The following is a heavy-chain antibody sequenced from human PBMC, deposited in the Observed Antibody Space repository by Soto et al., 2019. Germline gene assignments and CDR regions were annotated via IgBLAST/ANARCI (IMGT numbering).Heavy chain of an antibody. V-gene: IGHV4-39*01. D-gene: IGHD3-10*01. CDR2: NYYSGST. Sequence: QLQLQESGPGLVKPSETLSLTCTVSGGSISSSSYYWGWIRQPPGKGLEWIGSNYYSGSTNYNPSLKSRVAISVDTSKNQFSLKLSSVTAADTAVYYCASQITMVRGVINWFDPWGQGTLVTVSS. CDR1: GGSISSSSYY. CDR3: ASQITMVRGVINWFDP. J-gene: IGHJ5*02.